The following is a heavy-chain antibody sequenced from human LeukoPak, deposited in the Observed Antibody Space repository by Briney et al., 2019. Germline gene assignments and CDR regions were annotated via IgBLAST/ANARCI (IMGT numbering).Heavy chain of an antibody. CDR3: AREYSRGRFDY. D-gene: IGHD5-18*01. CDR1: GDSVSSNSAA. Sequence: SQTLSLTCGISGDSVSSNSAAWNWIRQSPSGGLEWLGRTYYRSKWYNNYAVSVKSRITINPDSSKNHVSLQLNSVTPEDTAMYYCAREYSRGRFDYWGQGTLVTVSS. V-gene: IGHV6-1*01. J-gene: IGHJ4*02. CDR2: TYYRSKWYN.